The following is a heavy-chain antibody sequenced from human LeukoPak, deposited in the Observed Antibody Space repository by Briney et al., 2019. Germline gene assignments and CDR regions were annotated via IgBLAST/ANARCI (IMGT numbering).Heavy chain of an antibody. CDR1: GGSISSGSYY. CDR3: ASDLPVVVGAFDS. CDR2: IYTSGST. V-gene: IGHV4-61*02. Sequence: SETLSLTCTVSGGSISSGSYYWSWIRQPAGKGLEWFGRIYTSGSTTYDPSLKSRVTISVDTSKNQSSLKLSSEAAADTAVYFCASDLPVVVGAFDSSGQGTMVTASS. D-gene: IGHD2-21*01. J-gene: IGHJ3*02.